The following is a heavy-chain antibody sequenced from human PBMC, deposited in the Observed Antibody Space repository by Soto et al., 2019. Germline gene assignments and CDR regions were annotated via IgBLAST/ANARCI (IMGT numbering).Heavy chain of an antibody. CDR3: ARDHGQDGYEEYYYMDV. CDR1: GFTFSSYG. J-gene: IGHJ6*03. Sequence: QVQLVESGGGVVQPGRSLRLSCAASGFTFSSYGMHWVRQAPGTGLEWVAVIWYDGSNKYYADSVKGRFTISRDNSKNTRYLQMNSVRAEHTAVYYCARDHGQDGYEEYYYMDVWGKGTTVTVSS. CDR2: IWYDGSNK. V-gene: IGHV3-33*01. D-gene: IGHD5-12*01.